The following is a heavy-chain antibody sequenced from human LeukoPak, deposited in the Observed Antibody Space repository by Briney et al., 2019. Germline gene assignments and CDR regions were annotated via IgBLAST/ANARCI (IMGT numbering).Heavy chain of an antibody. CDR3: ARDKMERIQLWPTYDYYYYGMDV. CDR2: TSSSSSYI. Sequence: GGSLRLSCAASGFTFSSYSMNWVRQAPGKGLEWVSSTSSSSSYIYYADSVKGRFTISRDNSKNTLYLQMNSLRAEDTAVYYCARDKMERIQLWPTYDYYYYGMDVWGQGTTVTVSS. J-gene: IGHJ6*02. V-gene: IGHV3-21*01. D-gene: IGHD5-18*01. CDR1: GFTFSSYS.